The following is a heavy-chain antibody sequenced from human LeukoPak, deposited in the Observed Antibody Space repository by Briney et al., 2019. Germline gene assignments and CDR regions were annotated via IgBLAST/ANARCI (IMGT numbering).Heavy chain of an antibody. V-gene: IGHV3-74*01. Sequence: GGSLRLSCAASGFTLSSYWMHWVRQAPGKGLVWVSHIKSDGSSTSYADSVKGRFTISRDNAKNTLYLQMTSQRAEDTAVYYCARTYYYGSNYYGMDVWGQGTTVTVSS. CDR2: IKSDGSST. CDR1: GFTLSSYW. J-gene: IGHJ6*02. D-gene: IGHD3-10*01. CDR3: ARTYYYGSNYYGMDV.